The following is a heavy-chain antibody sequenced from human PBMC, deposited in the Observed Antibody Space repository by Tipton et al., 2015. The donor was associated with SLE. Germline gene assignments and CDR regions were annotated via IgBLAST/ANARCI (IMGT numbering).Heavy chain of an antibody. J-gene: IGHJ2*01. Sequence: TLSLTCTVSGGSISSHYWSWIRQPPGKGLEWIGYIYTSGSTNYNPSLKSRVTISVDTSKNQFSLKLSSVTAADTAVYYCASGWYFDLWGRGTLVTVSS. CDR3: ASGWYFDL. CDR2: IYTSGST. V-gene: IGHV4-4*08. CDR1: GGSISSHY.